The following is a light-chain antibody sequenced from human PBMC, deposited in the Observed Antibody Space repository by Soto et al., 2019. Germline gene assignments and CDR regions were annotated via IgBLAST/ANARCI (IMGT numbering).Light chain of an antibody. V-gene: IGKV1-27*01. CDR3: XXXXXXXRT. J-gene: IGKJ1*01. CDR1: QGISNY. Sequence: DIQMTQSPSSLSASVGDRVTITCRASQGISNYLAWYQQKPGKVPKLLIYAASTLQSGVPSRFSGSGSGTDFTLTISSLQPEXXXXXXXXXXXXXXRTFGQGTRVEIK. CDR2: AAS.